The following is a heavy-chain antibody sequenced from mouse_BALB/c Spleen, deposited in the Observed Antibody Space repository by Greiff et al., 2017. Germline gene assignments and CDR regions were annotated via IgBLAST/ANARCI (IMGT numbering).Heavy chain of an antibody. Sequence: VQLQQSGAELVKPGASVKLSCTASGYTFTEYTIHWVKQRSGQGLEWIGWFYPGSGSIKYNEKFKDKATLTADTSSSTVYMEHSRLTSEDSAVYYCARHEDPYDYDGGAWFAYWGQGTLVTVSA. CDR3: ARHEDPYDYDGGAWFAY. V-gene: IGHV1-62-2*01. CDR1: GYTFTEYT. CDR2: FYPGSGSI. J-gene: IGHJ3*01. D-gene: IGHD2-4*01.